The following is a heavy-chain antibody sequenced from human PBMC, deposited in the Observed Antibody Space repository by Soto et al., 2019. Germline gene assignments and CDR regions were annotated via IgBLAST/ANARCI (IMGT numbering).Heavy chain of an antibody. J-gene: IGHJ6*02. D-gene: IGHD3-10*01. Sequence: GGSLRLSCAASGFTFSSYAMSWVRQAPGKGLEWVSAISGSGGSTYYADSGKGRFTISRDNSKNTLYLQMNSLRAEDTAVYYYAKDLSITIVRGVSYYHGMHVWGQATTVTDPS. CDR2: ISGSGGST. CDR1: GFTFSSYA. CDR3: AKDLSITIVRGVSYYHGMHV. V-gene: IGHV3-23*01.